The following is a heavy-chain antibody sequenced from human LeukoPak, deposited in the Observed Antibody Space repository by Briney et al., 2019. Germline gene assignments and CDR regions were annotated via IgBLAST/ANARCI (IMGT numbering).Heavy chain of an antibody. CDR3: ARDNWVDC. V-gene: IGHV3-48*04. J-gene: IGHJ5*01. CDR2: IDTSSTTM. Sequence: GSLRLSCAASGLTFSKYSMTWVRRAPGKGLEWVSFIDTSSTTMYYTDSVKGRFTISRDNAKNPLYLQMDSLKVEDTAIYYCARDNWVDCWGQGTLVTVSS. CDR1: GLTFSKYS.